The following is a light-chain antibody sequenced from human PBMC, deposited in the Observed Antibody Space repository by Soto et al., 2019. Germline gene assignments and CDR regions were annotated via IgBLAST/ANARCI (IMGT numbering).Light chain of an antibody. CDR1: SSNIGSNT. J-gene: IGLJ1*01. CDR2: SNN. CDR3: AAWDDSLDGLL. V-gene: IGLV1-44*01. Sequence: QSVMSQPPSVSAAPGQRVTISCSGSSSNIGSNTVNWYQQLPGTAPKLLIYSNNQRPSGVPARFSGSKSGTSGSLSISALQSDDEADYYCAAWDDSLDGLLFGPGTKLTVL.